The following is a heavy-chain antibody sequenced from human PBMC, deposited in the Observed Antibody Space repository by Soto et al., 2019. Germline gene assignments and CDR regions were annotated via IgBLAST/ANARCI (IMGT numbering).Heavy chain of an antibody. CDR3: ARAPAAGQRHDYYFDY. CDR2: INHSGST. J-gene: IGHJ4*02. D-gene: IGHD6-13*01. Sequence: SETLSLTCAVYGGSFSGYYWSWIRQPPGKGLEWIGEINHSGSTNYNPSLKSRVTISVDTSKNQFSLKLSSVTAADTAVYYCARAPAAGQRHDYYFDYWGQGTLVTVSS. CDR1: GGSFSGYY. V-gene: IGHV4-34*01.